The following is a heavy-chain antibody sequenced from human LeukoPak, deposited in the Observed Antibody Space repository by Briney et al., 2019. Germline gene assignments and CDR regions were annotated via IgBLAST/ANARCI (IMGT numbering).Heavy chain of an antibody. CDR2: FYYSGNT. V-gene: IGHV4-59*01. CDR1: GGSISSYY. D-gene: IGHD5-18*01. CDR3: ARHDSYGYSFPY. J-gene: IGHJ4*02. Sequence: SSETLSLTCTVSGGSISSYYWSWIRQPPGKGLEWIGYFYYSGNTNYNPSLKSRVTMSVDTSRNQFSLKLSSVTAADTAVYYCARHDSYGYSFPYWGQGTLVTVSS.